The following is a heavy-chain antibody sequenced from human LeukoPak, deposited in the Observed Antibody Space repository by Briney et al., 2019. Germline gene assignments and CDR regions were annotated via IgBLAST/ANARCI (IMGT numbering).Heavy chain of an antibody. D-gene: IGHD4-17*01. Sequence: GGSLRLSCVGSGFTFSSYAMTCGRQAPGKGLEWVSSIRGSGDGTSYADSVKGRFTMSRDNSKNTLYLQMDSLRAEDTAMYYCGRDPNGDYVGAFDFWGRGTLVTVSS. CDR1: GFTFSSYA. J-gene: IGHJ3*01. V-gene: IGHV3-23*01. CDR3: GRDPNGDYVGAFDF. CDR2: IRGSGDGT.